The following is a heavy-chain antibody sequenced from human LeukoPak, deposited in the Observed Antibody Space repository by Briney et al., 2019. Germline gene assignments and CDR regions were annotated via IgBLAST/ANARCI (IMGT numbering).Heavy chain of an antibody. CDR1: GYTLTAYY. Sequence: GASVKASCKASGYTLTAYYIQWVRQAPGQGLEWMRWLNPNSGGTKYAEKFQGRVTMTRDTSIRTVYMELNRLTSDDTAIYYCVRDGYSGSYGYDYWGQGTLVTVSS. CDR2: LNPNSGGT. J-gene: IGHJ4*02. V-gene: IGHV1-2*02. CDR3: VRDGYSGSYGYDY. D-gene: IGHD5-18*01.